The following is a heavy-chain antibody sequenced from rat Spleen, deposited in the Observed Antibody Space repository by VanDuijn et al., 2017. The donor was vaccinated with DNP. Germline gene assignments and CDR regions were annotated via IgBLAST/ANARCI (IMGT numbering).Heavy chain of an antibody. Sequence: EVLLVESDGGLVQPGRSLKLSCAVSGFTFSDYYMAWVRQAPSKGLEWVASISNTGDHTYYSDSVKGRFSISRDNAKRALYLQLDSLRSEDTATYYCARDYYSSYIYGRFDYWGQGVMVTVSS. CDR1: GFTFSDYY. CDR2: ISNTGDHT. D-gene: IGHD1-2*01. CDR3: ARDYYSSYIYGRFDY. V-gene: IGHV5-25*01. J-gene: IGHJ2*01.